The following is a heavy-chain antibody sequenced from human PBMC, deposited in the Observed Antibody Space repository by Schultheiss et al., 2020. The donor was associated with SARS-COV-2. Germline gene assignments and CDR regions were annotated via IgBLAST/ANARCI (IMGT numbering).Heavy chain of an antibody. D-gene: IGHD3-16*02. CDR2: INSDGSST. J-gene: IGHJ4*02. Sequence: GGSLRLSCAASGFTFSSYAMSWVRQAPGKGLVWVSRINSDGSSTSYADSVKGRFTISRDNAKNTLYLQMNSLRAEDTAVYYCAREGVMITFGGVIGLDYWGQGTLVTVSS. V-gene: IGHV3-74*01. CDR1: GFTFSSYA. CDR3: AREGVMITFGGVIGLDY.